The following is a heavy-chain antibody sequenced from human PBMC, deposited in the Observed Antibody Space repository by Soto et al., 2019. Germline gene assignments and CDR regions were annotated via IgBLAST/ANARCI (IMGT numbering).Heavy chain of an antibody. CDR3: ARGPSGDKVDS. Sequence: QVHLQESGPGLVTPSQTLSHTFTVSAGYISTVTYWWRWIRQSPDMGLEWIGHSYTGGSTCNNPSLESRGTMSVDTSKNQLSLTLRSVSAADTAVYYCARGPSGDKVDSWGQGTLVTVFS. V-gene: IGHV4-30-4*01. CDR1: AGYISTVTYW. J-gene: IGHJ4*02. D-gene: IGHD7-27*01. CDR2: SYTGGST.